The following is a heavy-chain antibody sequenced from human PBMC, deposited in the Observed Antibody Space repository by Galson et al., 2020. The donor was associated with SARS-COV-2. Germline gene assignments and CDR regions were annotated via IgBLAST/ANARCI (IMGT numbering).Heavy chain of an antibody. CDR1: GGSISSSSYY. V-gene: IGHV4-39*07. Sequence: SETLSLTCTVSGGSISSSSYYWGWIRQPPGKGLEWIGSIYYSGSTYYNPSLKSRVTISVDTSKNQFSLKLGSVTAADTAVYYLAGVTDLLGYGSGSTYYYYGMDVWGQGTTVTVSS. D-gene: IGHD3-10*01. CDR3: AGVTDLLGYGSGSTYYYYGMDV. CDR2: IYYSGST. J-gene: IGHJ6*02.